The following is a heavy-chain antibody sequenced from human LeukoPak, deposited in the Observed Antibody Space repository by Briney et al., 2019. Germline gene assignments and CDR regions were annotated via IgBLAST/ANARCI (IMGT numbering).Heavy chain of an antibody. J-gene: IGHJ4*02. D-gene: IGHD6-19*01. V-gene: IGHV4-59*01. CDR2: IYYSGST. CDR3: ARSPSSGWYNY. CDR1: GGSISSYY. Sequence: SETLSLTCTVSGGSISSYYWSWIRQPPGKGLEWIGYIYYSGSTNYNPSLKSRVTISVDTSKNQFSLKLSSVTAAGTAVYYCARSPSSGWYNYWGQGTLVTVSS.